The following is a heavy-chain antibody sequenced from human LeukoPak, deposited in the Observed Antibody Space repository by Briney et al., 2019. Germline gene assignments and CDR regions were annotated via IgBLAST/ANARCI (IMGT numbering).Heavy chain of an antibody. D-gene: IGHD5-18*01. V-gene: IGHV4-30-2*01. CDR1: GGSISSGGYS. Sequence: TSETLSLTCAVSGGSISSGGYSWSWIRQPPGKGLEWIGYIYHSGSTYYNPSLKSRVTISVDTSKNQFSLKLSSVTAADTAVYYCARDALAGYGYDWFDPWGQGTLVTVSS. CDR2: IYHSGST. J-gene: IGHJ5*02. CDR3: ARDALAGYGYDWFDP.